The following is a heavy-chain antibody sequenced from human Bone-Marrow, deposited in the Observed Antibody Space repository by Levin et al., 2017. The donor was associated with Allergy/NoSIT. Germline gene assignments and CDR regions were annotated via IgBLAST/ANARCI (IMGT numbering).Heavy chain of an antibody. CDR2: FDPEHGET. D-gene: IGHD3-10*01. J-gene: IGHJ5*02. V-gene: IGHV1-24*01. Sequence: GESLKISCKVSGYTLTELSMHWVRQAPGKGLEWMGGFDPEHGETIYAQKFQGRVTMTEDTSTDTAYLELSGLRSADTAVYYCTTPSYSYASGTSRINWFDPWGQGTLVTVSS. CDR1: GYTLTELS. CDR3: TTPSYSYASGTSRINWFDP.